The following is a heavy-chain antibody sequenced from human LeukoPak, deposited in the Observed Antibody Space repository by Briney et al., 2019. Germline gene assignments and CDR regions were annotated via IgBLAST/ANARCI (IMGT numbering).Heavy chain of an antibody. CDR3: ARQSHYYDSSGYYYLSAFDI. J-gene: IGHJ3*02. D-gene: IGHD3-22*01. Sequence: GGSLRLSCAASGFTFSSYAMSWVRQAPGKGLEWVSAISGSGGSTYYADSVKGRFTISRDNSKNTLYLQMNSLRAEDTAVYYCARQSHYYDSSGYYYLSAFDIWGQGTMVTVSS. CDR1: GFTFSSYA. V-gene: IGHV3-23*01. CDR2: ISGSGGST.